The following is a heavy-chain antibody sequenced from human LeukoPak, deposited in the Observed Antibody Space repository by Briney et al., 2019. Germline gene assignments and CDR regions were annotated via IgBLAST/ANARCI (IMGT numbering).Heavy chain of an antibody. V-gene: IGHV3-23*01. Sequence: PGGSLRLSCAASAFTFSSYGMSWVRQAPGKGLEWVSAISGDGRDIFYADAVKGRFTISRDNSKNTLYLQMNSLRAEDTAVYYCAKDKYSPFDYWGQGTLVTVSA. D-gene: IGHD5-18*01. CDR2: ISGDGRDI. CDR3: AKDKYSPFDY. CDR1: AFTFSSYG. J-gene: IGHJ4*02.